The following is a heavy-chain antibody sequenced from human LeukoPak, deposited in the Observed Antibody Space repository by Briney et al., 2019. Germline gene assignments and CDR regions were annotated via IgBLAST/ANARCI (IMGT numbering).Heavy chain of an antibody. CDR3: ARSTSDVPYYYMDV. J-gene: IGHJ6*03. V-gene: IGHV1-46*01. Sequence: ASVKVSCKASGYTFTSYYMHWVRQAPGQGLEWMGIINPSGGSTSYAQKFQGRVTITADESTSTAYMELSSLRSEDTAVYYCARSTSDVPYYYMDVWGKGTTVTISS. CDR2: INPSGGST. D-gene: IGHD3-16*01. CDR1: GYTFTSYY.